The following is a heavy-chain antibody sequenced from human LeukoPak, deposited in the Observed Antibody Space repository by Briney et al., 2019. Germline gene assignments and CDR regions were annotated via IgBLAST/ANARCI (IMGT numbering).Heavy chain of an antibody. CDR2: IYYSGST. V-gene: IGHV4-39*07. Sequence: SETLSLTCTVSGGSIRSSSYSWGWIRQPPGKALEWIGSIYYSGSTYYNPSLKSRVTISVDTSKNQFSLKLSSVTAADTAVYYCARSTGGYDFWSGRPQRGWFDPWGQGTLVTVSS. CDR3: ARSTGGYDFWSGRPQRGWFDP. CDR1: GGSIRSSSYS. D-gene: IGHD3-3*01. J-gene: IGHJ5*02.